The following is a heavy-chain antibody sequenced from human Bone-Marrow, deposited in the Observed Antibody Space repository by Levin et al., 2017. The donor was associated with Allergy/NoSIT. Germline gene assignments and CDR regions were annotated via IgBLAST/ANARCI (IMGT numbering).Heavy chain of an antibody. CDR1: GYSFTSYW. V-gene: IGHV5-51*01. CDR3: ARHEPYGDYVAVSNGMDG. CDR2: IYPGDSDT. D-gene: IGHD4-17*01. J-gene: IGHJ6*02. Sequence: RGESLKISCKGSGYSFTSYWIGWVRQMPGKGLEWMGIIYPGDSDTRYSPSFQGQVTISADKSISTAYLQWSSLKASDTAMYYCARHEPYGDYVAVSNGMDGWGQGTTVTVSS.